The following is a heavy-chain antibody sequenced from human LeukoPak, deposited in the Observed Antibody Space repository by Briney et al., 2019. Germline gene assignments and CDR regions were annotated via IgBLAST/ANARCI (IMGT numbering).Heavy chain of an antibody. V-gene: IGHV3-7*01. J-gene: IGHJ6*03. CDR3: AREKSGEQWLFTRGYYYYYYYMDV. D-gene: IGHD6-19*01. CDR1: GFTFSSYW. Sequence: GGSLRLSCAASGFTFSSYWMSWVRQAPGKGLEWVANIKQDGSEKYYVDSVKGRFTISRDNAKNSLYLQMNSLRAEDTAVYYCAREKSGEQWLFTRGYYYYYYYMDVWGKGTTVTISS. CDR2: IKQDGSEK.